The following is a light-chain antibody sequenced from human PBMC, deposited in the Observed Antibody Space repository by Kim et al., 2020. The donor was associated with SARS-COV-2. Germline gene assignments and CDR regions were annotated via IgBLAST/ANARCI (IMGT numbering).Light chain of an antibody. J-gene: IGLJ2*01. Sequence: VSPGQTASITCSGDRLENKYTCWYQQKPGQSPVVVIYQDTGRPSGIPGRFSGSNSGNTATLTISGTQAMDEADYYCQVWDSTTTVFGGGTQLTVL. CDR1: RLENKY. CDR2: QDT. CDR3: QVWDSTTTV. V-gene: IGLV3-1*01.